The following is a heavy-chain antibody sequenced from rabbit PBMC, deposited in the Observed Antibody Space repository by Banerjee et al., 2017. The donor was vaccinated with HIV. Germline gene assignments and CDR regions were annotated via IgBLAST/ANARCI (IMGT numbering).Heavy chain of an antibody. CDR1: GFSFSIGYC. Sequence: QSLEESGGDLVKPGASLTLTCKASGFSFSIGYCMCWVRQAPGKGLEWIACIDGVSSGRTYYANWAKGRFTISKTSSTTVTLQMTSLTAADTATYFCARDTANDGGYFFVLWGPGTLVTVS. CDR3: ARDTANDGGYFFVL. J-gene: IGHJ6*01. V-gene: IGHV1S40*01. D-gene: IGHD2-1*01. CDR2: IDGVSSGRT.